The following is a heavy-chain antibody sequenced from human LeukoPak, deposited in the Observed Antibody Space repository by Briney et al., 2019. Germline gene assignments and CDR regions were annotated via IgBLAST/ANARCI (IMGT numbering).Heavy chain of an antibody. D-gene: IGHD6-13*01. J-gene: IGHJ4*02. V-gene: IGHV3-33*01. Sequence: GGSLRLSCAASGFTFSSYGMHWVRQAPGKGLEWVAVIWYDGSNKYYADSVKGRFTISRDNSKNTLYLQMNSLRAEDTAVYYCATGYSSSWYFGSARPSIDYWGQGTLVTVSS. CDR2: IWYDGSNK. CDR3: ATGYSSSWYFGSARPSIDY. CDR1: GFTFSSYG.